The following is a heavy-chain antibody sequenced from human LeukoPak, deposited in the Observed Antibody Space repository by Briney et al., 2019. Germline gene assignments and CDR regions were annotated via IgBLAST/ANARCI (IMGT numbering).Heavy chain of an antibody. V-gene: IGHV4-34*01. J-gene: IGHJ3*02. CDR3: ARYYDFWSGYYDAFDI. D-gene: IGHD3-3*01. CDR1: GGSFSGYY. Sequence: SETLSLTCAVYGGSFSGYYWSWIRQPPGKGLEWIGEINHSGSTNYNPSLKSRVTISVDTSKNHFSLKLTPVTAADTAVYYCARYYDFWSGYYDAFDIWGQGTMVTVSS. CDR2: INHSGST.